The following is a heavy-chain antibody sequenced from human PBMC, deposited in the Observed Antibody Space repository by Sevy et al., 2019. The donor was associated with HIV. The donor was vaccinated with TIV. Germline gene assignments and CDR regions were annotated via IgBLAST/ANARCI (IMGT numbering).Heavy chain of an antibody. D-gene: IGHD3-10*01. CDR3: ARVVGYYGSGSYSSETYYYYGIDV. V-gene: IGHV3-11*01. CDR1: GFTFSDYY. J-gene: IGHJ6*02. CDR2: ISSSGSTI. Sequence: GGSLRLSCAASGFTFSDYYMSWIRQAPGKGLEWVSYISSSGSTIYYADSVKGRFTISRDNAKNSLYLQMNSLRAEDTAVYYCARVVGYYGSGSYSSETYYYYGIDVWGQGTTVTVSS.